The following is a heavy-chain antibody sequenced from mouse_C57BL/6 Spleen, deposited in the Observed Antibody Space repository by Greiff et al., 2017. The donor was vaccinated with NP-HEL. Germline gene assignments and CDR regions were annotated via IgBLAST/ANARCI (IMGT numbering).Heavy chain of an antibody. D-gene: IGHD1-1*01. J-gene: IGHJ4*01. Sequence: QVQLQQPGAELVKPGASVKMSCKASGYTFTSYWITWVKQRPGQGLEWIGDIYPGSGSTNYNEKFKSKATLTVDTSSSTAYMQLSSLTSEDSAVYYCAMRDYYGSSQLPYYYAMDYWGQGTSVTVSS. CDR2: IYPGSGST. V-gene: IGHV1-55*01. CDR3: AMRDYYGSSQLPYYYAMDY. CDR1: GYTFTSYW.